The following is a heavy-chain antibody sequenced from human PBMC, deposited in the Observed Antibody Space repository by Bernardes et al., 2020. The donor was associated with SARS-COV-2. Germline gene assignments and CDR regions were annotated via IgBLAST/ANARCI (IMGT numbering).Heavy chain of an antibody. CDR3: ATSPILSGWPFDH. CDR2: IYPGDSET. V-gene: IGHV5-51*01. D-gene: IGHD6-19*01. Sequence: GASLKSSCGGSRYNVNTQWVAWVRPVAGKGLEFMGIIYPGDSETKYGPSFQGRVTISADKSINTVYLQWNRLEASDTAMYYCATSPILSGWPFDHWGQGTLITVSS. CDR1: RYNVNTQW. J-gene: IGHJ4*02.